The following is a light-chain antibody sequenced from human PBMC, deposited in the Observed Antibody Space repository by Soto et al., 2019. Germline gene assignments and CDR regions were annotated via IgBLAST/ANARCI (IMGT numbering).Light chain of an antibody. V-gene: IGKV1-5*01. J-gene: IGKJ4*01. CDR2: DAS. CDR1: QSVSSW. Sequence: DIQMTQSPSTLSASVGDRVTITCRASQSVSSWLAWYQQRPGKAPKVLIYDASNLESGVPSRFSGSGSGTEFTLDISSLQPADFATYYCQQYNSYPLTFGGGTKVEVK. CDR3: QQYNSYPLT.